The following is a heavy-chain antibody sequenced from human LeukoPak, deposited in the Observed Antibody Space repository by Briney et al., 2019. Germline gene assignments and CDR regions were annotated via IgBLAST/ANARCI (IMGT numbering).Heavy chain of an antibody. CDR3: ARAPWGDYVDY. V-gene: IGHV4-30-4*01. CDR1: GGSISSGDYY. J-gene: IGHJ4*02. CDR2: IYYSGST. Sequence: SQTLSLTCTVSGGSISSGDYYWSWIRQPPGKGLEWIGYIYYSGSTYYNPSLKSRVTISVDTSKNQFSLKLSSVTAEDTAVYYCARAPWGDYVDYWGQGTLVTVSS. D-gene: IGHD3-16*01.